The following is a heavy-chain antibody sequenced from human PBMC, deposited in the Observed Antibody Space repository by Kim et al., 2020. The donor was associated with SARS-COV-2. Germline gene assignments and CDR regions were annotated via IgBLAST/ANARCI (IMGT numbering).Heavy chain of an antibody. Sequence: GGSLRLSCAASGFMFGNYDMSWVRQPPGKGLEWVSSITGTGHTTYQADSVKGRVTVSSDNSKNTLYLQMNSLRADDTAKYYFAKPPDDAAPDVLDVWGPG. CDR2: ITGTGHTT. D-gene: IGHD2-15*01. V-gene: IGHV3-23*01. CDR1: GFMFGNYD. J-gene: IGHJ3*01. CDR3: AKPPDDAAPDVLDV.